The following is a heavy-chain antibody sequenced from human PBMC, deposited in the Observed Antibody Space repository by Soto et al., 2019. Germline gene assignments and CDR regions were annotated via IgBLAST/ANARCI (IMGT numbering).Heavy chain of an antibody. CDR1: GFTFTRYG. CDR2: ISSTTNYI. Sequence: GGSLRLSCAASGFTFTRYGMNWVRQAPGKGLEWVSSISSTTNYIYYGDSMKGRFTISRDNAKNSLYLEMNSLRAEDTAVYYCARESEDLTSNFDYWGQGTLVTVSS. J-gene: IGHJ4*02. CDR3: ARESEDLTSNFDY. V-gene: IGHV3-21*06.